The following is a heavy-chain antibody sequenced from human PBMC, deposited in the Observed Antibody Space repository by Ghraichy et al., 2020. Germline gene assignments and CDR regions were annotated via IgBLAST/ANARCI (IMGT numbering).Heavy chain of an antibody. CDR1: GGSFSGYY. J-gene: IGHJ5*02. CDR3: ARTLTIFGVVQYYNWFDP. V-gene: IGHV4-34*01. Sequence: SETLSLTCAVYGGSFSGYYWSWIRQPPGKGLEWIGEINHSGSTNYNPSLKSRVTISVDTSKNQFSLKLSSVTAADTAVYYCARTLTIFGVVQYYNWFDPWGQGTLVTVSS. CDR2: INHSGST. D-gene: IGHD3-3*01.